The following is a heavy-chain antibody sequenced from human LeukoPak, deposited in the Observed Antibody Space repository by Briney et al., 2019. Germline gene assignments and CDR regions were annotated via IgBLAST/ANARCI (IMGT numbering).Heavy chain of an antibody. V-gene: IGHV3-23*01. CDR3: AKKDCSGASCYKAFDS. D-gene: IGHD2-2*02. Sequence: PGGSLRLSCAASGFTFSSSAMSWVRQATGKGLEWVSSISASGSTTYYADSVKGRFTISRDNSKNTLYLQMNSLRAEDTALYYCAKKDCSGASCYKAFDSWGQGTLVTVSS. CDR2: ISASGSTT. CDR1: GFTFSSSA. J-gene: IGHJ4*02.